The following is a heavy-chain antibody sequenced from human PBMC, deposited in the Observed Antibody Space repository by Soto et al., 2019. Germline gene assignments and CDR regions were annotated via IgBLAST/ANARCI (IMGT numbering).Heavy chain of an antibody. V-gene: IGHV3-49*03. D-gene: IGHD1-26*01. J-gene: IGHJ6*02. CDR1: GFTFGDYA. CDR2: IRSKAYGGTT. CDR3: TREEFSFLSELPAV. Sequence: GGSLRLSCTASGFTFGDYAMSWFRQAPGKGLEWVGFIRSKAYGGTTEYAASVKGRFTISRDDSKSIAYLQMNSLKTEDTAVYYCTREEFSFLSELPAVWGQGTTVTVSS.